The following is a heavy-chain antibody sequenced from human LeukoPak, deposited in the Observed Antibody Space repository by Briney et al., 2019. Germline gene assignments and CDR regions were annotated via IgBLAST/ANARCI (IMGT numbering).Heavy chain of an antibody. Sequence: HAGGSLRLSCAASGFTFSSYAMSWVRQAPGKGLEWVSAISGSGGSTYYADSVKGRFTISRDNAKNSLYLQMNSLRAKDTAVYYCARDVLSGAPNYRGQGTLVTVSS. CDR3: ARDVLSGAPNY. CDR2: ISGSGGST. J-gene: IGHJ4*02. V-gene: IGHV3-23*01. D-gene: IGHD1-26*01. CDR1: GFTFSSYA.